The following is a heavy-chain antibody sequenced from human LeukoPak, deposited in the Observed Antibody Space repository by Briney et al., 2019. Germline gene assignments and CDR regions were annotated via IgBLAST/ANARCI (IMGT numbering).Heavy chain of an antibody. D-gene: IGHD6-19*01. J-gene: IGHJ4*02. Sequence: GGSLRLSCAASGFTVSNTWMSWVRQAPGKGLEWVGRIKSKTEGGATDYTAPVKGRFTISRDDSKNTLYLQMNSLITEDTAVYYCGTGYIAVAAPGDYWGQGTLVTVSS. CDR2: IKSKTEGGAT. V-gene: IGHV3-15*01. CDR1: GFTVSNTW. CDR3: GTGYIAVAAPGDY.